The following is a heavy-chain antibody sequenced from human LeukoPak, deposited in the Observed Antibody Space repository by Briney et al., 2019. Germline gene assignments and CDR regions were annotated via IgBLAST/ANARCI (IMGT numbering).Heavy chain of an antibody. CDR3: ARGHCSSTSCYRGVDY. J-gene: IGHJ4*02. V-gene: IGHV1-18*01. CDR2: ISAYNGNT. D-gene: IGHD2-2*01. CDR1: GHTFTSYG. Sequence: ASVKVSCKASGHTFTSYGISWVRQAPGQGFEWMGWISAYNGNTNYAQKFQGRVTMTTDTSTSTAYMELRSLRSDDTAVYYCARGHCSSTSCYRGVDYWGQGTLVTVSS.